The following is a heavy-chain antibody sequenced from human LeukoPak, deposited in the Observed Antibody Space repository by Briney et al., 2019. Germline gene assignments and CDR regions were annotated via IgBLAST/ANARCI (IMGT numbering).Heavy chain of an antibody. CDR1: GFILSNYW. V-gene: IGHV3-7*05. Sequence: GGSLRLSCAASGFILSNYWMSWVRQAPGKGLEWVASIKEGGSEKFYVDSVKVRFTISTDSAKNSLYLQMNSLRAEDTAVYYCVRDSDRRSDCWGQGTLVTVPS. J-gene: IGHJ4*02. CDR3: VRDSDRRSDC. D-gene: IGHD3-22*01. CDR2: IKEGGSEK.